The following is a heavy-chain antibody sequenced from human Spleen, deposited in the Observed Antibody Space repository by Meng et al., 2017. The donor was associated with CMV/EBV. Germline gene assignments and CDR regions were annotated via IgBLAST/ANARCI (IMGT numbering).Heavy chain of an antibody. D-gene: IGHD3-22*01. J-gene: IGHJ5*02. CDR1: VFTFSHYA. CDR3: ARGGYYDSSGQNWFDP. Sequence: VFTFSHYAMHLVRQTPGKGLEWVAVISYDGSNKYYADSVKGRFTISRDNSKNTLHLQMNTLRAEDTALYYCARGGYYDSSGQNWFDPWGQGTLVTVSS. CDR2: ISYDGSNK. V-gene: IGHV3-30-3*01.